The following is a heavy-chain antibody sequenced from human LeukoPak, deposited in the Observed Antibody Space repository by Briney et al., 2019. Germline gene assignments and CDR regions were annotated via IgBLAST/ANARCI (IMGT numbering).Heavy chain of an antibody. CDR2: INPSGGST. CDR3: ARELWFGDRRGYMDV. J-gene: IGHJ6*03. Sequence: EASVKVSCKASGYTFTSYYMHWVRQAPGQGLEWMGIINPSGGSTSYAQKFQGRVTMTRDTSTSTVYMELSSLRSEDTAVYSCARELWFGDRRGYMDVWGKGTTVTISS. CDR1: GYTFTSYY. V-gene: IGHV1-46*01. D-gene: IGHD3-10*01.